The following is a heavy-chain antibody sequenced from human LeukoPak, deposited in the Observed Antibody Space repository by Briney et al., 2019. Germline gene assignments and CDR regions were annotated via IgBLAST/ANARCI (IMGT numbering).Heavy chain of an antibody. Sequence: GGSLRLSYAASGFIFSDYAMNWVRQAPGKGLEWVSAISGSGGTTYYADSVKGRFAISRDNSKNPLYLQMNSLRDEHTALYYCAKDRYSNYGNWFDPWGQGTLVTVFS. CDR3: AKDRYSNYGNWFDP. CDR1: GFIFSDYA. CDR2: ISGSGGTT. J-gene: IGHJ5*02. V-gene: IGHV3-23*01. D-gene: IGHD4-11*01.